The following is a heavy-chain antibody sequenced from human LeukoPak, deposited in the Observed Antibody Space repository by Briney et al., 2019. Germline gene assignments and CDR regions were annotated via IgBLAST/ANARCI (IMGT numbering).Heavy chain of an antibody. D-gene: IGHD4-17*01. V-gene: IGHV4-34*01. Sequence: SETLSLTCAVYGGSFSGYYWSWIRQPPGKGLEWIGEINHSGSTNYNPSLKSRVTISVDTSKNQFSLKLSSVTAADTAVYYCARATTVTIPFDIWGQGTMVTVSS. J-gene: IGHJ3*02. CDR3: ARATTVTIPFDI. CDR1: GGSFSGYY. CDR2: INHSGST.